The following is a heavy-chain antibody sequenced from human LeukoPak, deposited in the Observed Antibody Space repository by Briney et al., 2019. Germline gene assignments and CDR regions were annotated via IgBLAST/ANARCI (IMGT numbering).Heavy chain of an antibody. J-gene: IGHJ4*02. CDR1: GFTFSSYS. V-gene: IGHV3-21*01. CDR3: ARGESSTRPFDY. CDR2: ISSSSSYI. D-gene: IGHD6-13*01. Sequence: GGSLRLSCAASGFTFSSYSMNWVRQAPGKGLEWVSSISSSSSYIYYADSVKGRLTISRDNAKNSLYLQMNSLRAEDTAVYYCARGESSTRPFDYWGQGTLVTVSS.